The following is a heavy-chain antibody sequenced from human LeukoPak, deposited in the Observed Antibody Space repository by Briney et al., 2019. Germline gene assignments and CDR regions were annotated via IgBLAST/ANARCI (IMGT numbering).Heavy chain of an antibody. CDR1: SGSISSSSYY. V-gene: IGHV4-39*07. J-gene: IGHJ4*02. D-gene: IGHD4-23*01. CDR3: ARLGEHDYGGNGGVN. Sequence: KPSETLSLTCTVSSGSISSSSYYWGWIRQPPTKGLEWIGSIYHSGSTYYNPSLKSRVTISVDTSKNQFSLKLSSVTAADTAVYYCARLGEHDYGGNGGVNWGQGTLVTVSS. CDR2: IYHSGST.